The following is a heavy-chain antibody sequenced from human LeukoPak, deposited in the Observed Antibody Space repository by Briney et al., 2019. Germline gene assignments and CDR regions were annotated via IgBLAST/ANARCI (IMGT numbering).Heavy chain of an antibody. CDR1: GYTFTGYY. Sequence: ASVKVSCKASGYTFTGYYMHWVRQAPGQGLEWMGWINPNSGGTNYAQKFQGRVTMTRDTSISTAYMELSRLRSDDTAVYYCARDMKRTSSSWYLDWFDPWGQGTLVTVSS. CDR3: ARDMKRTSSSWYLDWFDP. CDR2: INPNSGGT. D-gene: IGHD6-13*01. J-gene: IGHJ5*02. V-gene: IGHV1-2*02.